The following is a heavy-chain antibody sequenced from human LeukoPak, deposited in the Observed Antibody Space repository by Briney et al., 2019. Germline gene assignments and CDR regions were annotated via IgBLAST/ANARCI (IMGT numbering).Heavy chain of an antibody. CDR2: IWYDGSNS. CDR1: GFRFSSTG. Sequence: QPGGSLRLSCAASGFRFSSTGMHWVRQAPGKGLQWVALIWYDGSNSVYADSVKGRFTISRDNSKNTVHLQMNSLRAEDTAVYYCARDFRTQLDGYSPPYHFDYWGQGALVTVSS. J-gene: IGHJ4*02. V-gene: IGHV3-33*01. D-gene: IGHD5-24*01. CDR3: ARDFRTQLDGYSPPYHFDY.